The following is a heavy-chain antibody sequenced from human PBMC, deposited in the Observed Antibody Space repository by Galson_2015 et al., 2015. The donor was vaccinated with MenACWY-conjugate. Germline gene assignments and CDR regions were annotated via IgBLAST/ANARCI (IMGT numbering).Heavy chain of an antibody. CDR1: GGSISSHY. CDR2: IRETGSL. V-gene: IGHV4-59*08. J-gene: IGHJ5*02. CDR3: ARLPRGINLMVEGS. Sequence: SETLSLTCPVSGGSISSHYWSWFRQPPGEGLEWIAYIRETGSLKDNPSLKSRVTMSADKSNNQFSLKLSSVTVADTTVYYCARLPRGINLMVEGSWGQGILVTVSS. D-gene: IGHD3-10*01.